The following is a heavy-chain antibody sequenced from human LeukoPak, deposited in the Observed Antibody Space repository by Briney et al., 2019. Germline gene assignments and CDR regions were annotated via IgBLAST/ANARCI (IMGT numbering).Heavy chain of an antibody. V-gene: IGHV3-30*18. J-gene: IGHJ4*02. CDR1: GFTFSSYG. Sequence: GGSLTLSCAASGFTFSSYGMHWVRQAPGKGLEWVAVISYDGSNKYYADSVKGRFTISRDNSKNTLYLQMNSLRAEDTAVYYCAKDRVDYYDSSPLLDWGQGTLVTVSS. CDR2: ISYDGSNK. D-gene: IGHD3-22*01. CDR3: AKDRVDYYDSSPLLD.